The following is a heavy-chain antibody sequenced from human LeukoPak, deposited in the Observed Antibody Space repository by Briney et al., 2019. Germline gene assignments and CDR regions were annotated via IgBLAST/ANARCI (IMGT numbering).Heavy chain of an antibody. CDR3: GMSGDRVPLQDDVFDV. CDR1: GYSFTSYC. V-gene: IGHV5-51*01. D-gene: IGHD1-26*01. Sequence: GESLKISCKVSGYSFTSYCIGWVRQMPGKGLEWIGIIYPGDSGPTYSPSFQGQVTISVDKSINTAYLQWSSLQASDTATYYCGMSGDRVPLQDDVFDVWGQGTMVTVST. J-gene: IGHJ3*01. CDR2: IYPGDSGP.